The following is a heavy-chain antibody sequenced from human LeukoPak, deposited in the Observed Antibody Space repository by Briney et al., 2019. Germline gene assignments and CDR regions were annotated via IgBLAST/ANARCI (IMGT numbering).Heavy chain of an antibody. D-gene: IGHD3-16*02. J-gene: IGHJ4*02. CDR2: IYYSGST. CDR1: GGSISSYY. CDR3: ARANALITFGGVIVRRYYFDY. Sequence: SETLSLTCTVSGGSISSYYWSWIRQPPGKGLEWIGYIYYSGSTNYNPSLKSRVTISVDTSKNQFSLKLSSVTAADTAVYYCARANALITFGGVIVRRYYFDYWGQGTLVTVSS. V-gene: IGHV4-59*01.